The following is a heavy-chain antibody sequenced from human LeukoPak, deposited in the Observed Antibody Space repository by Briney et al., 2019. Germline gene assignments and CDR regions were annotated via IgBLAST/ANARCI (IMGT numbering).Heavy chain of an antibody. J-gene: IGHJ4*02. Sequence: ASVKVSCKASGYTFTGYYMHWVRQAPGQGLERMGWIDPNSGGTNYAQKFQGRVTMTRDTSISTAYMELSRLRSDDTAVYYCARVSEHSNFDYWGQGTLVTVSS. V-gene: IGHV1-2*02. D-gene: IGHD3-3*02. CDR2: IDPNSGGT. CDR1: GYTFTGYY. CDR3: ARVSEHSNFDY.